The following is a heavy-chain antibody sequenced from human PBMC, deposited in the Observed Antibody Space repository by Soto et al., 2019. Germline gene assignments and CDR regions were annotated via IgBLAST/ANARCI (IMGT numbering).Heavy chain of an antibody. CDR2: IVPLFGTT. CDR1: GGTFSSYT. CDR3: ARDGDVTTTRPRCAVGI. J-gene: IGHJ3*02. D-gene: IGHD6-6*01. Sequence: QVQLVQSGAEVKKPGSSVKVSCKASGGTFSSYTFSWVRQAPGQGLEWMGGIVPLFGTTNDAKIFQGRVTISAYESTSTVYMALSSLRSEDSAMYYCARDGDVTTTRPRCAVGIWCQGTVITVSS. V-gene: IGHV1-69*01.